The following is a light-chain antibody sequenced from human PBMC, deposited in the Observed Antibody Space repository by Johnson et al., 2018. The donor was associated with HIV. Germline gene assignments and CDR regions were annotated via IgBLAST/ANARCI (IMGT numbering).Light chain of an antibody. Sequence: QSALTQPPSVSAAPGQKVIISCSGSSSNIGKNHVSWYQQFPGTAPKLLVYEDDKRPSDIPDRFSGSKSGTSATLGITGLQPGDEADYYCGTWDSSLRAGGFGTGTNVTVL. CDR1: SSNIGKNH. CDR3: GTWDSSLRAGG. CDR2: EDD. J-gene: IGLJ1*01. V-gene: IGLV1-51*02.